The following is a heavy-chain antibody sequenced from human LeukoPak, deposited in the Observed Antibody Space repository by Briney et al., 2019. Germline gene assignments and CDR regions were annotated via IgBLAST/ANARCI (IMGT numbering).Heavy chain of an antibody. CDR3: AREVIAVAGERRDAFDI. CDR2: ISGSGGST. D-gene: IGHD6-19*01. J-gene: IGHJ3*02. Sequence: QPWGVLRLSCAASGFTFSSYAMSWVRQAPGKGLEWVSAISGSGGSTYYADSVKGRFTISRDNSKNTLYLQMNSLRAEDTAVYYCAREVIAVAGERRDAFDIWGQGTMVTVSS. V-gene: IGHV3-23*01. CDR1: GFTFSSYA.